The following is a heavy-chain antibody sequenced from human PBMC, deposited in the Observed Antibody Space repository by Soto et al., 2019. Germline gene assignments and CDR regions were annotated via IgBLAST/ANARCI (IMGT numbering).Heavy chain of an antibody. J-gene: IGHJ6*02. CDR3: ASFIWLGEVSEGDV. V-gene: IGHV4-39*01. CDR2: IYYSGST. D-gene: IGHD3-10*01. CDR1: GGSISSISYY. Sequence: SQTLSLTCTVAGGSISSISYYWVWILQPPLKGLEWIGSIYYSGSTYYNPSLSSRVTISVDTSKNQFYLKLSYVTAPDTAVYYCASFIWLGEVSEGDVWGQGTTVTV.